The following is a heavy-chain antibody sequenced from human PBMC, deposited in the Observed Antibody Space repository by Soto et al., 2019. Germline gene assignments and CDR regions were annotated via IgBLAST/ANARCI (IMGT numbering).Heavy chain of an antibody. CDR2: INSGGSTT. J-gene: IGHJ4*02. Sequence: GGSLRLSCAASGFTFSSHWIHWVRQAPGEGLVWVSRINSGGSTTDYADSVKGRFTISRDNAKNTLYLQMNGLRGEDTAVYHCVRGASGYYYVDSWGQGTLVTVS. CDR1: GFTFSSHW. V-gene: IGHV3-74*01. CDR3: VRGASGYYYVDS. D-gene: IGHD3-22*01.